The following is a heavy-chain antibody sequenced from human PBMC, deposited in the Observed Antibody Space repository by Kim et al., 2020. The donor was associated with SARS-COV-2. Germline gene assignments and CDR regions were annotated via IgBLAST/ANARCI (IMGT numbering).Heavy chain of an antibody. Sequence: WGSLRLSCAASGFTFSSYAMSWVRQAPGKGLEWVSVIYSGGSSTYYADSVKGRFTISRDNSKNTLYLQMNSLRAEDTAVYYCAKVRGYCSGGSCKPPYYFDYWGQGTLVTVSS. J-gene: IGHJ4*02. V-gene: IGHV3-23*03. D-gene: IGHD2-15*01. CDR1: GFTFSSYA. CDR2: IYSGGSST. CDR3: AKVRGYCSGGSCKPPYYFDY.